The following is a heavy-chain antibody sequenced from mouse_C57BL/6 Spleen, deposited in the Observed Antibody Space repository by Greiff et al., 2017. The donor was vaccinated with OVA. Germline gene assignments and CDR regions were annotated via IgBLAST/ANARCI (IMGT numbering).Heavy chain of an antibody. D-gene: IGHD2-4*01. CDR3: AIPDYDVYYYAMDY. J-gene: IGHJ4*01. CDR1: GYTFTSYW. CDR2: IDPNSGGT. V-gene: IGHV1-72*01. Sequence: QVQLKQPGAELVKPGASVKLSCKASGYTFTSYWMHWVKQRPGRGLEWIGRIDPNSGGTKYNEKFKSKATLTVDKPSSTAYMQLSSLTSEDSAVYYCAIPDYDVYYYAMDYWGQGTSVTVSS.